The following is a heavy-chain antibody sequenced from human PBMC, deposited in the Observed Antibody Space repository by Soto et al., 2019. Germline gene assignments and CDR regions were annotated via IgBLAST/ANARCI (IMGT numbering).Heavy chain of an antibody. Sequence: QVQLVQSGAEVKKPGSSVKVSCKASGGTFSSYTISWVRQAPGQGLEWMGRIIPILGIANYAQKFQGRVTIPADKSTSTAYMELSSLRSEDTAVYHCARDCSSTSCYAYPWGQGTLVTVSS. CDR3: ARDCSSTSCYAYP. D-gene: IGHD2-2*01. CDR2: IIPILGIA. CDR1: GGTFSSYT. V-gene: IGHV1-69*08. J-gene: IGHJ5*02.